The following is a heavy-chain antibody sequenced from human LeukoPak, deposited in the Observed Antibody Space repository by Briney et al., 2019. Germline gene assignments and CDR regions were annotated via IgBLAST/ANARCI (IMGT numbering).Heavy chain of an antibody. D-gene: IGHD2-8*02. V-gene: IGHV1-2*02. CDR1: GYTFTDYY. CDR2: IVPDTGGV. CDR3: STEDKYCTGANCGKY. J-gene: IGHJ4*02. Sequence: ASVNLSCKCSGYTFTDYYVQWVRQAPGQGLEWMGYIVPDTGGVDFDRRFQGRVTMTRDKATRTLYMELSNLRSDDTAVYYCSTEDKYCTGANCGKYWGQGTLVTVSS.